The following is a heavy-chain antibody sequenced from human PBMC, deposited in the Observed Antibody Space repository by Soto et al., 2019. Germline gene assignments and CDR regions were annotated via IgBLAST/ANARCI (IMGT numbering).Heavy chain of an antibody. CDR1: GGSISSYY. Sequence: SETLSLTCTVSGGSISSYYWSWIRQPPGKGLEWIGYIYYSGSTNYNPSLKSRVTISVDTSKNQFSLKLSSVTAADTAVYYCARDLAGWELPGYWGQGTLVTVFS. D-gene: IGHD1-26*01. CDR2: IYYSGST. J-gene: IGHJ4*02. V-gene: IGHV4-59*01. CDR3: ARDLAGWELPGY.